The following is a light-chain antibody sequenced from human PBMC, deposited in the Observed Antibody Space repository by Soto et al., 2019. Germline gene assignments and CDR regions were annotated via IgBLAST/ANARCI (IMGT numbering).Light chain of an antibody. CDR1: QTIITY. J-gene: IGKJ2*01. V-gene: IGKV1-39*01. CDR2: AAS. Sequence: DIQMTQSPSSLSASVGDRVSITCRASQTIITYLNWNQQKPGKAPKLLISAASNLQSGVPSRFSGSGSETEFTLTISSVQPEDFATYYCQQSYSTPRTFGQGTKLEIK. CDR3: QQSYSTPRT.